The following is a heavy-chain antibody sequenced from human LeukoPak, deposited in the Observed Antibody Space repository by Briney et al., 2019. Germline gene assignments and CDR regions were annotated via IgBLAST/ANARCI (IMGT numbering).Heavy chain of an antibody. J-gene: IGHJ4*02. D-gene: IGHD3-3*01. CDR3: VRDISPPAISSSDY. CDR1: GFTFSSYW. CDR2: INSDGTST. V-gene: IGHV3-74*01. Sequence: PGGSLRLSCAAPGFTFSSYWRHWVRQAPGKGLVWVSRINSDGTSTTYADSVKGRFTISRDNAKNTLYLQMNSLRAEDTAVYYCVRDISPPAISSSDYWGQGTQVTVSA.